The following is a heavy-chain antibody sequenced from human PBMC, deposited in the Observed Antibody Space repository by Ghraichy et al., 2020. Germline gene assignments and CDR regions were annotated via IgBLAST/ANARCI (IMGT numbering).Heavy chain of an antibody. CDR3: ARRTVGPGGYFDY. D-gene: IGHD2-8*02. CDR1: GFTFTSHI. V-gene: IGHV3-23*01. Sequence: GGSLRLSCAASGFTFTSHIMTWVRQTPGKGLEWVSSILGTGGNTYYADSVTGRFTISRDNSKNTLYLQMNSLRAEDTAVYYCARRTVGPGGYFDYWGQGTLVTVSS. J-gene: IGHJ4*02. CDR2: ILGTGGNT.